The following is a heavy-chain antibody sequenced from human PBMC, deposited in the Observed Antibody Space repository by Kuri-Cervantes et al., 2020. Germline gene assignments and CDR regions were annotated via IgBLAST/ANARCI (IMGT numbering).Heavy chain of an antibody. Sequence: GGSLRLSCAASGFTFSSYAMHWVRQAPGKGLEWVAVISYDGSNKYYADSVKGRFTISRDNAKNSLYLQMNSLRAEDTALYYCAKEAVAGTSYYYGMDVWGQGTTVTVSS. CDR2: ISYDGSNK. J-gene: IGHJ6*02. D-gene: IGHD6-19*01. CDR1: GFTFSSYA. V-gene: IGHV3-30-3*01. CDR3: AKEAVAGTSYYYGMDV.